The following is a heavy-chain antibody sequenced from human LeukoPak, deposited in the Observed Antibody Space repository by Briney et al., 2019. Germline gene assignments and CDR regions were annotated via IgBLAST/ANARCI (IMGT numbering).Heavy chain of an antibody. CDR3: ARGKTEQQLVPGVWFDP. CDR2: IYHSGST. Sequence: SQTLSLTCAVSGGSISSGGYSWSWIRQPPGKGLEWIGYIYHSGSTYHNPSLKSRVTISVDRSKNQFSLKLSSVTAADTAVYYCARGKTEQQLVPGVWFDPWGQGTLVTVSS. CDR1: GGSISSGGYS. D-gene: IGHD6-13*01. J-gene: IGHJ5*02. V-gene: IGHV4-30-2*01.